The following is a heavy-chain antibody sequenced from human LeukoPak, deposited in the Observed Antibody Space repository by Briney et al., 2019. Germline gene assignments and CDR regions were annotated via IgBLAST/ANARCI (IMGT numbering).Heavy chain of an antibody. D-gene: IGHD2/OR15-2a*01. CDR1: GGSFSGYF. J-gene: IGHJ5*02. CDR2: INRIGTT. V-gene: IGHV4-34*01. Sequence: PSETLSLTCAVSGGSFSGYFWSWIRQPPGKGLEYIGHINRIGTTTYNPSLKSRVTISLDISESQFSLKLSSVTAADTAVYFCARVPVYCDSNFCYDYFDPWGQGTLVTVSS. CDR3: ARVPVYCDSNFCYDYFDP.